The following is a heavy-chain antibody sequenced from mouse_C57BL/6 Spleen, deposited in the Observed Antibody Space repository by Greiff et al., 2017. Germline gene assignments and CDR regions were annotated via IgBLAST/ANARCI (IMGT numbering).Heavy chain of an antibody. V-gene: IGHV1-54*01. Sequence: QVQLKQSGAELVRPGTSVKVSCKASGYAFTNYLIEWVKQRPGQGLEWIGVINPGSGGTNYNEKFKGKATLTADKSSSTAYMQLSSLTSEDSAVYFCARDTTVVNGYFDVWGTGTTVTVSS. CDR3: ARDTTVVNGYFDV. CDR2: INPGSGGT. D-gene: IGHD1-1*01. CDR1: GYAFTNYL. J-gene: IGHJ1*03.